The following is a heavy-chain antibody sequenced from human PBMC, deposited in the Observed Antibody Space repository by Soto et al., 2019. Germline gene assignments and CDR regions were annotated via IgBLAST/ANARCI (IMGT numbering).Heavy chain of an antibody. CDR2: ISVYSGNT. CDR1: GYNFVTYG. V-gene: IGHV1-18*01. J-gene: IGHJ4*02. CDR3: ARNTTFFESSGSADY. Sequence: GASVKVSCKTSGYNFVTYGITWVRQAPVQGLEWMGWISVYSGNTHYAQKFHDRVTLTTDTSTTTAYMDLRNLTSDDTAFYYCARNTTFFESSGSADYWGQGTWVTVSS. D-gene: IGHD3-22*01.